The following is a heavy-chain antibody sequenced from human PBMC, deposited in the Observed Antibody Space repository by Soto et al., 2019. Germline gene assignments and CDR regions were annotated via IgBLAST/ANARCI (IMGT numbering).Heavy chain of an antibody. D-gene: IGHD2-2*01. V-gene: IGHV1-18*01. CDR3: ARVIPGAEAWFGP. CDR1: GYTFTNYG. Sequence: ASVKVSCKASGYTFTNYGVTWVRQAPGQGLEWMGWISAYTDNPNYAQKFQGRVTMTIDTSTTTAYMDLRSLTSDDTAVYYCARVIPGAEAWFGPWGQGTLVTVST. J-gene: IGHJ5*02. CDR2: ISAYTDNP.